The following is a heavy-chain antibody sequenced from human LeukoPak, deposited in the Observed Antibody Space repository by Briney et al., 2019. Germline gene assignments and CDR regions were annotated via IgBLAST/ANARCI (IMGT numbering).Heavy chain of an antibody. V-gene: IGHV4-34*01. CDR1: GASFIGYY. CDR2: INHSGST. J-gene: IGHJ4*02. D-gene: IGHD2-2*01. CDR3: ARGRPRYCSSTSCQKNYFDY. Sequence: SETLSLTCAVYGASFIGYYWSWVRQPPGKGLEWVGEINHSGSTNYNPSLKSRVTISVDTSKNQFSLKLSSVTAADTAVYYCARGRPRYCSSTSCQKNYFDYWGQGTLVTVSS.